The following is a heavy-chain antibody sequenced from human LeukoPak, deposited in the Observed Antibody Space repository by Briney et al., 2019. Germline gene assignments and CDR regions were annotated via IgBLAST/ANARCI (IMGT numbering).Heavy chain of an antibody. CDR2: IYYSGST. Sequence: SETLSLTCTVSGGSISSGDYYWSWIRQPPGKGLEWIGYIYYSGSTYYNPSLKSRVTISVDKSKNQFSLKLSSVTAADTAVYYCARKSQTGGMDVWGQGTTVTVSS. J-gene: IGHJ6*02. CDR1: GGSISSGDYY. CDR3: ARKSQTGGMDV. V-gene: IGHV4-30-4*01.